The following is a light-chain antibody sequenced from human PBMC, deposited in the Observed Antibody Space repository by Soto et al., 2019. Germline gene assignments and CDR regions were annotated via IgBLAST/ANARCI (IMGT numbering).Light chain of an antibody. Sequence: QSVLTQPASVSGSPGQSITISCTGTSSDVGGYKYVSWYQQHPGKAPKLMIYNVSDRPSGVSNRFSGSKSGNTASLTISGLQAEDEADYYCNSYSSSSTPYVFGTGTQLTVL. J-gene: IGLJ1*01. V-gene: IGLV2-14*01. CDR3: NSYSSSSTPYV. CDR1: SSDVGGYKY. CDR2: NVS.